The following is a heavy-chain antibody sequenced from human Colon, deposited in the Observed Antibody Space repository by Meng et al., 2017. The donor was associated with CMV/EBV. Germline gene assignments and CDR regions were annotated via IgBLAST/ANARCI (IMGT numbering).Heavy chain of an antibody. CDR2: ISHNGIP. J-gene: IGHJ4*02. V-gene: IGHV4-34*01. CDR1: GGSSRTYY. D-gene: IGHD2-21*02. Sequence: LTCGVSGGSSRTYYWSWIRQSPRKGLEWIAEISHNGIPNYNPSLKGRVIISGDTSTNHFSLNLTSVTAADSAVYYCVRANCCLLLEDWGQGTLVTVSS. CDR3: VRANCCLLLED.